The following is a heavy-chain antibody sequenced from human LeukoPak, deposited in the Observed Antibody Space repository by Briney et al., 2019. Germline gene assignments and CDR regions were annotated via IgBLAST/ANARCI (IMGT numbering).Heavy chain of an antibody. J-gene: IGHJ4*02. Sequence: SETLSLTCIVSGGSISSSGYYWSWVRQPPGKALEWIGYIFHSGSTHYNPSLKSRVTISVDKSKNQFSLNLISVTAADTAVYYCPRGIRIVGTIPDGYFDDWGQGTLVTVSS. CDR2: IFHSGST. V-gene: IGHV4-30-2*01. D-gene: IGHD1-26*01. CDR3: PRGIRIVGTIPDGYFDD. CDR1: GGSISSSGYY.